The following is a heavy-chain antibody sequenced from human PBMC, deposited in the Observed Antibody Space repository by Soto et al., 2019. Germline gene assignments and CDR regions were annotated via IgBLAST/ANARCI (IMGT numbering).Heavy chain of an antibody. Sequence: EVQLVESGGGLVQPGGSLSFSCAASGFTFSSYWMTWVRQAAGKGLEWVANIKQDGTEKYYVDSVKGRFTISRDNAKNSLYLQMNSLRAEDTAVYYCAREKRANGYFDYWGQGALVTVSS. CDR3: AREKRANGYFDY. J-gene: IGHJ4*02. CDR1: GFTFSSYW. CDR2: IKQDGTEK. V-gene: IGHV3-7*01. D-gene: IGHD6-25*01.